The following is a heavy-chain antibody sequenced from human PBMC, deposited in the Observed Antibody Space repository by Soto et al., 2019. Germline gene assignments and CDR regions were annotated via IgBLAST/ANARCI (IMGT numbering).Heavy chain of an antibody. CDR2: IRSKAYGGTT. V-gene: IGHV3-49*04. CDR1: GFTFGDYA. CDR3: TRGLVGMATIDY. Sequence: GSLRLSCTASGFTFGDYAMSWVRQAPGKGLEWVGFIRSKAYGGTTEYAASVKGRFTISRDDSKSIAYLQMNSLKTEDTAVYYCTRGLVGMATIDYWGQGTLVTVSS. J-gene: IGHJ4*02. D-gene: IGHD5-12*01.